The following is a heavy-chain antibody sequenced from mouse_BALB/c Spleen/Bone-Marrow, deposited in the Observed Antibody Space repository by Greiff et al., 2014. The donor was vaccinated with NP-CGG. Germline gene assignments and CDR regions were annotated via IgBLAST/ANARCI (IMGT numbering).Heavy chain of an antibody. CDR2: ISSGGGST. V-gene: IGHV5-12-1*01. CDR1: GFAFSSYD. D-gene: IGHD1-1*01. Sequence: QLVESGGGLVKPGGSLKLSCAASGFAFSSYDMSWVRQTPEKRLEWVAYISSGGGSTYYPDTVKGRFTISRDNAKNTLYLQMSSLKSEDTAMYYCAREVLRDYFDYWGQGTTLTVSS. J-gene: IGHJ2*01. CDR3: AREVLRDYFDY.